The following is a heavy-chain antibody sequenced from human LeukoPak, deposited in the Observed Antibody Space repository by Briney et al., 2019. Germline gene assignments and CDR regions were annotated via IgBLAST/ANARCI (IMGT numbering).Heavy chain of an antibody. CDR3: ARDRREFDAFDI. J-gene: IGHJ3*02. V-gene: IGHV3-21*01. D-gene: IGHD3-10*01. CDR2: ISSSSSYI. Sequence: TGGSLRLSCAGSGFTFNNYAMSWVRQAPGKGLEWVSSISSSSSYIYYADSVKGRFTISRDNAKNSLYLQMNSLRAEDTAVYYCARDRREFDAFDIWGQGTMVTVSS. CDR1: GFTFNNYA.